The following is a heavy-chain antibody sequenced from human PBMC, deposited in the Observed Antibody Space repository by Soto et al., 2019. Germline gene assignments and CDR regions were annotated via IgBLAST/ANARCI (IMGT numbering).Heavy chain of an antibody. Sequence: QVQLVESGGGVVQPGRSLRLSCAASGFTFSSYGMHWVHQAPGKGLEWVAVISYDGSNKYYADSVKGRFTISRVNSKNTLYLQMNSLRAEDTAVYYCARSPYSVSYLAYFDYWGQGTLVTVSS. D-gene: IGHD1-26*01. CDR2: ISYDGSNK. CDR3: ARSPYSVSYLAYFDY. V-gene: IGHV3-30*03. J-gene: IGHJ4*02. CDR1: GFTFSSYG.